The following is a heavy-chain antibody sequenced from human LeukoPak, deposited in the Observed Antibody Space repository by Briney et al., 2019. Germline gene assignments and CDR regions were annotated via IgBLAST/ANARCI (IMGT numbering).Heavy chain of an antibody. D-gene: IGHD3-3*01. Sequence: PGGSLRLSCAASGFTFSSYSMNWVRQAPGKGLEWVSSISSSSSYIYYADSVRGRFTISRDNAKNSLYLQMNSLRAEDTAVYYCARDRTHGVVIGLGAFDIWGQGTMVTVSS. CDR1: GFTFSSYS. CDR3: ARDRTHGVVIGLGAFDI. CDR2: ISSSSSYI. J-gene: IGHJ3*02. V-gene: IGHV3-21*01.